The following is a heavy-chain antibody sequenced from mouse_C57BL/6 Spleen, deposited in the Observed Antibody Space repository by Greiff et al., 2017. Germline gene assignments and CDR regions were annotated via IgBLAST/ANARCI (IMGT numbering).Heavy chain of an antibody. Sequence: EVKVVESGAELVRPGASVKLSCTASGFNIKDDYMHWVKPRPEQGLEWIGWIVPENGDTEYASKFQGKATITADTSSNTAYLQLSRRTSEDTAVYYCTTYCYGNPWFAYWGQGTLVTVSA. CDR3: TTYCYGNPWFAY. CDR2: IVPENGDT. CDR1: GFNIKDDY. J-gene: IGHJ3*01. D-gene: IGHD2-1*01. V-gene: IGHV14-4*01.